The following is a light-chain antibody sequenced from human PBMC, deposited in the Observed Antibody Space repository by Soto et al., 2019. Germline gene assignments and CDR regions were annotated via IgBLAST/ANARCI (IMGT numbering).Light chain of an antibody. J-gene: IGKJ5*01. V-gene: IGKV1D-16*01. CDR3: QQYGTYPIT. CDR2: AAS. Sequence: DIQMTQSPSTLAAAVGDRVTIACRASQGISRSLAWYQQKPEKAPKSLIYAASSLQSGVPSRFSGSGSGTDFTLTIHGLQPEDFATYYCQQYGTYPITFGQGKRREIK. CDR1: QGISRS.